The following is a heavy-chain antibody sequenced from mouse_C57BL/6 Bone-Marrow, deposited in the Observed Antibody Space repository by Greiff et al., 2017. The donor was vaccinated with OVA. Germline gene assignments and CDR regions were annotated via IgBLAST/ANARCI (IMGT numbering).Heavy chain of an antibody. J-gene: IGHJ4*01. D-gene: IGHD1-1*01. CDR2: ISDGGSYT. CDR3: ARDLNYGSSSCAMDY. Sequence: EVKLMESGGGLVKPGGSLKLSCAASGFTFSSYAMSWVRQTPEKRLEWVATISDGGSYTYYPDNVKGRFTISRDNAKNNLYLQMSHLKSEDTAMYYCARDLNYGSSSCAMDYWGQGTSVTVSS. V-gene: IGHV5-4*01. CDR1: GFTFSSYA.